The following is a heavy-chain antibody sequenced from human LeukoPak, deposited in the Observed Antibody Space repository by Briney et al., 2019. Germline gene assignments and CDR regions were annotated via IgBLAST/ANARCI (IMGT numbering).Heavy chain of an antibody. Sequence: PGGSLRLSCAASGFTFSSYWMSWVRQAPGKGLEWVANIKQDGSEKYYVDSVKGRFTISRDNAKNSLYLQMNSLRAEDTAVYYCASHYDNSGYYYPASYYYYYGMDVWGQGTTVTVSS. V-gene: IGHV3-7*01. CDR1: GFTFSSYW. CDR3: ASHYDNSGYYYPASYYYYYGMDV. CDR2: IKQDGSEK. J-gene: IGHJ6*02. D-gene: IGHD3-22*01.